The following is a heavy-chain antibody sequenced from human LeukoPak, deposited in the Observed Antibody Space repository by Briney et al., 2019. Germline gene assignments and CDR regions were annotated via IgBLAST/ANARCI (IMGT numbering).Heavy chain of an antibody. Sequence: GSLRLSCAASGFTFSDYAMHWVRQAPGKGLEYVSRISSNGGSTYYANSVKGRFTISRDNPKNTLFLQMGSLRAEDMAVYYCAREECSGGSCYFEYWGQGTRVAVSS. CDR2: ISSNGGST. CDR3: AREECSGGSCYFEY. D-gene: IGHD2-15*01. V-gene: IGHV3-64*01. CDR1: GFTFSDYA. J-gene: IGHJ4*02.